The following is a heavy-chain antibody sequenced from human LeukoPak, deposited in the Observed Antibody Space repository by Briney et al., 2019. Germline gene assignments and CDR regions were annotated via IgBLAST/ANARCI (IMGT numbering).Heavy chain of an antibody. V-gene: IGHV1-69*05. Sequence: SVKVSCKASGGTFNSYAISWVRQAPGPGLEWMGGIIPIFGTANYAQKVQGRVTITTDESTTTAYMELSSLRSEDTAVYYCARARSPSSGYLLRDHNWFDPWGQGTLVIVSS. CDR2: IIPIFGTA. CDR3: ARARSPSSGYLLRDHNWFDP. D-gene: IGHD3-22*01. J-gene: IGHJ5*02. CDR1: GGTFNSYA.